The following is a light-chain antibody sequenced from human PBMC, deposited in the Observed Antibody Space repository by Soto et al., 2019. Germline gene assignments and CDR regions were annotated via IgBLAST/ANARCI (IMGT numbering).Light chain of an antibody. CDR1: STDVGGYDF. V-gene: IGLV2-8*01. CDR2: EVN. CDR3: SSYADNIDLV. J-gene: IGLJ2*01. Sequence: QSALTQPPSASGSPGQSVTISCTGTSTDVGGYDFVSWYQQHPGKAPKLMIYEVNKRPSGVPDRFSGSKSGNTASLTVSGLQAEDESFYYCSSYADNIDLVFGGGTKLTAL.